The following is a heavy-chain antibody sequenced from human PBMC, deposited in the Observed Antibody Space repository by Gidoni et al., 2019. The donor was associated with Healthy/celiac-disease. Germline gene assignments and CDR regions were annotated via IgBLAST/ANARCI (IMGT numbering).Heavy chain of an antibody. CDR1: GFTCSSYG. V-gene: IGHV3-30*03. CDR3: ARGWIMITSV. CDR2: ISYDGSNK. J-gene: IGHJ4*02. D-gene: IGHD3-16*01. Sequence: QVQMVESGGGVVEHGRSRRLSCAASGFTCSSYGMHWVRQAPGQVLELVAVISYDGSNKYYADSVKGRFTISRDNSKNTLYLQMNSLRAEDTAVYYCARGWIMITSVWGQGTLVTVSS.